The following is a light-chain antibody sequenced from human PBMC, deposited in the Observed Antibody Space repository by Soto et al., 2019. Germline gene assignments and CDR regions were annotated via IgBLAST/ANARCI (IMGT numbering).Light chain of an antibody. Sequence: QSVLTQPRSVSGSPGQSVTISCTGTSSDVGAYDYVSWYQQHPGNAPKLLVYEVTNRPSGVSDRFSGSKSGNTASLTISGLQAEDEADYYCNSYTNSSAVVFGGGTKVTVL. CDR2: EVT. J-gene: IGLJ2*01. V-gene: IGLV2-14*01. CDR3: NSYTNSSAVV. CDR1: SSDVGAYDY.